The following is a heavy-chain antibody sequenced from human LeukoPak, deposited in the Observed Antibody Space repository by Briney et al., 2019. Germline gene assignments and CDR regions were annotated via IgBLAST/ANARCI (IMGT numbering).Heavy chain of an antibody. D-gene: IGHD4-17*01. CDR1: GGSISSGGYS. CDR3: ARSTYGDYPDY. V-gene: IGHV4-30-2*01. CDR2: IYHSGGT. J-gene: IGHJ4*02. Sequence: SQTLSLTCAVSGGSISSGGYSWSWIRQPPGKGLEWIGYIYHSGGTYYNPSLKSRATISVDRSKNQFSLKLSSVTAADTAVYYCARSTYGDYPDYWGQGTLVTVSS.